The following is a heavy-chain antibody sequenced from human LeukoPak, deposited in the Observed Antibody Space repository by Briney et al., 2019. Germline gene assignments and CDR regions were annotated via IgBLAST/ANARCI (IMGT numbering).Heavy chain of an antibody. V-gene: IGHV3-74*01. J-gene: IGHJ5*01. CDR3: ARDVFWYDS. CDR2: INPDGSTT. Sequence: GGSLRLSCAASGFTFSNYWMHWVRQDPGKGLVWVSFINPDGSTTNYADSVKGRFTISRDNAKNALYLQMNSLRPEDTAVYYCARDVFWYDSWGQGTLVTVSS. CDR1: GFTFSNYW.